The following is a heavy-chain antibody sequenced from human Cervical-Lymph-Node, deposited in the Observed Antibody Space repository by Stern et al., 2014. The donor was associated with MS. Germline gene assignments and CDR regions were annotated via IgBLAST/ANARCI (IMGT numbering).Heavy chain of an antibody. V-gene: IGHV1-69*01. CDR1: GGTFSAYA. J-gene: IGHJ6*02. Sequence: QVQLVQSGAEVKKPGSSVKVSCEASGGTFSAYALTWVRQAPGQGLEWMGEITPLFGDTEYAQKFQGRVTITADEWTNTVYMELSSLRSEDAAVYFCASRRVAAAGYGLDVWGQGTTVTVSS. CDR2: ITPLFGDT. D-gene: IGHD6-13*01. CDR3: ASRRVAAAGYGLDV.